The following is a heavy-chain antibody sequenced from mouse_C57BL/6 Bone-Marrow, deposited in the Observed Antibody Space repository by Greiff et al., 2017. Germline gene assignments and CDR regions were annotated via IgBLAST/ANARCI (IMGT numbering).Heavy chain of an antibody. D-gene: IGHD2-5*01. J-gene: IGHJ1*03. CDR3: ARPYYSNYWYFDV. V-gene: IGHV1-55*01. CDR2: IYPGSGST. CDR1: GYTFTSYW. Sequence: VQLQQPGAELVKPGASVKMSCKASGYTFTSYWITWVKQRPGQGLEWIGDIYPGSGSTNYNEQLKSKATLTVDTSSSTANMQLSSLTSEDSAVYYCARPYYSNYWYFDVWGTGTTVTGSS.